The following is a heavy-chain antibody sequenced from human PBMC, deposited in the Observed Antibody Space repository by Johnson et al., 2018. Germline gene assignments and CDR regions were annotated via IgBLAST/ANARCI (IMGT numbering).Heavy chain of an antibody. D-gene: IGHD3-3*01. Sequence: QVQLVESGPGLVKPSETLSLTCTVSGGSISSYYWRWIRQPPGKGLEWIGYIYYSGSTNYNPSLRSRVTISLDMSKNQFSLKLSSVTAADTAVYYCAGSLGVGREALYYYFGMDVWGQGTTVTVSS. V-gene: IGHV4-59*01. CDR2: IYYSGST. CDR1: GGSISSYY. CDR3: AGSLGVGREALYYYFGMDV. J-gene: IGHJ6*02.